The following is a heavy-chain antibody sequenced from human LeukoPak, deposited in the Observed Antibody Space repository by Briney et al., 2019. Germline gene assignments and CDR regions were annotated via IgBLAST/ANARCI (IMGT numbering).Heavy chain of an antibody. CDR1: GDSISHYY. CDR2: IFYTGTT. J-gene: IGHJ4*02. V-gene: IGHV4-59*08. CDR3: ARHFIASQSTFDY. Sequence: SETLSLTCTVSGDSISHYYWSWLRQSPEKGLEWIGYIFYTGTTNYNPSLKSRVTISVDTSKNQFSLRLTSVTAADTARYYCARHFIASQSTFDYWGQGTLVTVSS.